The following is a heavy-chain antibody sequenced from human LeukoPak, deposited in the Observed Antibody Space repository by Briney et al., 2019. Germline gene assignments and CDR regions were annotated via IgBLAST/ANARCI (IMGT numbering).Heavy chain of an antibody. V-gene: IGHV3-15*01. Sequence: GGSLRLSCAASGFTFSNTWLSWVRQAPGKGLEWVGRIKSKTDGATTDYAAPVKGRFTISRDDSKNTLYLQMNSLKTEDTAVYYCTTDEEGLDYWGQGTLVTVSS. J-gene: IGHJ4*02. CDR1: GFTFSNTW. CDR2: IKSKTDGATT. CDR3: TTDEEGLDY.